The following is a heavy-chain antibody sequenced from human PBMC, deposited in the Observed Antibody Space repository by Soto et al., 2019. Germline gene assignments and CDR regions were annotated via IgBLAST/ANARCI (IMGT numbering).Heavy chain of an antibody. D-gene: IGHD3-10*01. V-gene: IGHV3-74*03. CDR2: INGDGASL. Sequence: EVRLEEAGGGFVQPGGSLRVSCSGSGFIFSSFWMHWVRQGPGKGLEWVSRINGDGASLAYAESVKGRFSISRDNVKNTLHLQMNSLGVDDTAVYFCAREGSLGLDVWGRGTKVTVSS. CDR3: AREGSLGLDV. CDR1: GFIFSSFW. J-gene: IGHJ6*02.